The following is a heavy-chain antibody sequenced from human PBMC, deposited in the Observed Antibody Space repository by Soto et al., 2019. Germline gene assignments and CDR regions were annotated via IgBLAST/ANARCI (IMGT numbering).Heavy chain of an antibody. Sequence: GESLKISCKGSGYSFTSYWISWVRQMPGKGLEWMGRIDPSDSYTNYSPSFQGHVTISADKSISTAYLQWSSLKASDTAMYYCAGGIAAAGTFGYYYGMDVWGQGTTVTVSS. V-gene: IGHV5-10-1*01. CDR2: IDPSDSYT. CDR3: AGGIAAAGTFGYYYGMDV. CDR1: GYSFTSYW. J-gene: IGHJ6*02. D-gene: IGHD6-13*01.